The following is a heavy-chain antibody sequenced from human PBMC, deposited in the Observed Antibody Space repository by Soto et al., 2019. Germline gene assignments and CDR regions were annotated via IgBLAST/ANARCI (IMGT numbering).Heavy chain of an antibody. CDR1: GFTFSSYA. CDR2: ISYDGSNK. CDR3: ARGGCSGGSCYYNYFDY. Sequence: GGSLRLSCAASGFTFSSYAMHWVRQAPGKGLEWVAVISYDGSNKYYADSVKGRFTISRDNSKNTLYLQMNSLRAEDTAVYYCARGGCSGGSCYYNYFDYWGQGTLVTVSS. D-gene: IGHD2-15*01. V-gene: IGHV3-30-3*01. J-gene: IGHJ4*02.